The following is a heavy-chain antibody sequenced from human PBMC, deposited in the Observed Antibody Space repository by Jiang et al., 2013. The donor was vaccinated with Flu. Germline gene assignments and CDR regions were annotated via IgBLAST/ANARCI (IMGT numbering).Heavy chain of an antibody. J-gene: IGHJ4*02. V-gene: IGHV6-1*01. CDR2: TYYRSKWYI. CDR3: ARYYDATGGYLDY. Sequence: SQTLSLTCAISGDSVSNNSAAWNWIRQSPSRGLEWLGRTYYRSKWYIDYAESVKSRITINPDTSKNQFSLQLNSVTPEDTAVYYCARYYDATGGYLDYWGQGTLVTVSS. CDR1: GDSVSNNSAA. D-gene: IGHD4/OR15-4a*01.